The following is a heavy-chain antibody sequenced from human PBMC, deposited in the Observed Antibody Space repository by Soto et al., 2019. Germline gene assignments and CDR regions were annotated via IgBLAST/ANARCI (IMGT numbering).Heavy chain of an antibody. CDR1: GGSFSGYY. V-gene: IGHV4-34*01. CDR3: ASQPSKAVADTHGGGFDY. Sequence: QVQLQQWGAGLLKPSETLSLTCAVYGGSFSGYYWSWIRQPPGKGLAWLGEINHSGSTNYKPSLKDRVTRSLATSKNQFSMKLSSVTAADTAVYYCASQPSKAVADTHGGGFDYWGQGTLVTVSS. J-gene: IGHJ4*02. D-gene: IGHD6-19*01. CDR2: INHSGST.